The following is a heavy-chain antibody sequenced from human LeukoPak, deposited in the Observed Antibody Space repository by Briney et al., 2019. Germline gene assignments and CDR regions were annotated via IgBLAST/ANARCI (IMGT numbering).Heavy chain of an antibody. D-gene: IGHD6-19*01. J-gene: IGHJ4*02. CDR2: MYYSGIT. Sequence: SETLSLTCTFSGASISGYSSFWGWIRQPPGKGLEWIASMYYSGITYSKPSLSSRVTISVDTSKNQFSLKLSSVTAADTAVYCCARHYGIAVAGFDYWGQGTLVTVSS. CDR1: GASISGYSSF. V-gene: IGHV4-39*01. CDR3: ARHYGIAVAGFDY.